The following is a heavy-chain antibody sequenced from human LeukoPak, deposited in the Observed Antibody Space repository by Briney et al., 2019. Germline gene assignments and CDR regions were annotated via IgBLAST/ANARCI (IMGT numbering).Heavy chain of an antibody. CDR3: ARDNDYDSSGYYSWDYYYYMDV. Sequence: GGSLRLSCAASGFTFSSYAMSWVRQAPGKGLEWVSAISGSGGSTYYADSVKGRFTISRDNSKNTLYLQMNSLRAEDTAVYYCARDNDYDSSGYYSWDYYYYMDVWGKGTTVTVSS. CDR1: GFTFSSYA. V-gene: IGHV3-23*01. J-gene: IGHJ6*03. D-gene: IGHD3-22*01. CDR2: ISGSGGST.